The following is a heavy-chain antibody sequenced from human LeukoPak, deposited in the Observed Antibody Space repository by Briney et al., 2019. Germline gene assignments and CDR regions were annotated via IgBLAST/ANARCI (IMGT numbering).Heavy chain of an antibody. V-gene: IGHV1-69*04. D-gene: IGHD2-15*01. CDR1: GGTFSSYA. CDR3: ARDIDGVSGTAGDY. J-gene: IGHJ4*02. CDR2: IIPIPGIA. Sequence: ATVKVSCKASGGTFSSYAISWVRQAPGQGLEWMGRIIPIPGIANYAQKFQGRVTITADKSTSTAYMELSSLRSEDTAVYYCARDIDGVSGTAGDYWGQGTLVTVSS.